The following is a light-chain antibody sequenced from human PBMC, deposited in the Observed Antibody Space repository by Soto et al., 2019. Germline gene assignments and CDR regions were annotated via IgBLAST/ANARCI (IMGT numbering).Light chain of an antibody. Sequence: QSALTQPASVSGSPGQSIAISCTGTSSDVGTYNSFSWYQQYPRTAPKLIIHDINNRSSVISDLSACTKSGNTAPLTISVLHGDEEADYYCSSFTSSTSDVFGTGTKVTVL. J-gene: IGLJ1*01. CDR2: DIN. V-gene: IGLV2-14*03. CDR1: SSDVGTYNS. CDR3: SSFTSSTSDV.